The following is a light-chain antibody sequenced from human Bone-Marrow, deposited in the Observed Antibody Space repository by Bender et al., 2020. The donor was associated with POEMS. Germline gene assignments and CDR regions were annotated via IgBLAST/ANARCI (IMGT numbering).Light chain of an antibody. CDR3: GTWDYSLRAVV. J-gene: IGLJ2*01. CDR1: SSNIGDNS. CDR2: DNN. V-gene: IGLV1-51*01. Sequence: QSVLTQPPSVSAAPGQKVTISCSGSSSNIGDNSVSWYQHLPGTAPKRLIYDNNKRPSGIPDRFSGSKSGTSATLGITGLQTGDEADYYCGTWDYSLRAVVFGGGTKLTVL.